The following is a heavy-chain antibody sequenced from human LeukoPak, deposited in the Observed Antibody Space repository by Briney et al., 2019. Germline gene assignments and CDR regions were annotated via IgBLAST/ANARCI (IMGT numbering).Heavy chain of an antibody. Sequence: GGSLRLSCAASGFTFSSYAMHWVRQAPGKGLEWVAVISYDGSNKYYADSVKGRFTISRDNSKNTLYLQMNSLRAEDTAAYYCARDPTRSSGSAFDIWGQGTMVTVSS. CDR3: ARDPTRSSGSAFDI. D-gene: IGHD3-22*01. CDR2: ISYDGSNK. V-gene: IGHV3-30-3*01. CDR1: GFTFSSYA. J-gene: IGHJ3*02.